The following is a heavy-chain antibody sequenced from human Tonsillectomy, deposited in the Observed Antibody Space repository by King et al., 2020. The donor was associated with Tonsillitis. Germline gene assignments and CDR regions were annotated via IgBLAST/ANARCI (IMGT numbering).Heavy chain of an antibody. CDR3: AREGGYYYGSVSSAYGMDV. D-gene: IGHD3-10*01. V-gene: IGHV3-53*04. CDR1: GFTVSSNY. J-gene: IGHJ6*02. CDR2: IYSGGST. Sequence: VQLVESGGGLVQPGGSLRLSCAASGFTVSSNYMSWVRQAPGKGLEWVSVIYSGGSTYYADSVKGRFTISRHNSKNTLYLQMNSLRAEDTAVYYCAREGGYYYGSVSSAYGMDVWGQGTTVTVSS.